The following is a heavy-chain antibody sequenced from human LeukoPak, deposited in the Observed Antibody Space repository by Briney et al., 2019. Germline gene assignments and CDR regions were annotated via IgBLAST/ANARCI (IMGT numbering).Heavy chain of an antibody. V-gene: IGHV3-23*01. CDR2: LSGSGITT. CDR1: GFTLSNSA. D-gene: IGHD6-19*01. J-gene: IGHJ4*01. CDR3: AKVIYSSGWSYFTY. Sequence: WGSLRLSRAASGFTLSNSAMSWVRQAPGKGLEGVSTLSGSGITTYYADCVKGRFTLARDNSNNTLYLQINTLRAEDSALYFCAKVIYSSGWSYFTYWGHGTLVTVSS.